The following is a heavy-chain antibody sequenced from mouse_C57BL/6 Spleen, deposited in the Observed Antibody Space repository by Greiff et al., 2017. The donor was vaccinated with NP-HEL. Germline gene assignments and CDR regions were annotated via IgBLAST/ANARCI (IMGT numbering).Heavy chain of an antibody. D-gene: IGHD3-3*01. CDR3: ARGLGFAY. CDR2: ISSGSSTI. CDR1: GFTFSDYG. V-gene: IGHV5-17*01. Sequence: EVKVVESGGGLVKPGGSLKLSCAASGFTFSDYGMHWVRQAPEKGLEWVAYISSGSSTIYYADTVKGRFTISRDNAKNTLFLQMTSLRSEDTAMYYCARGLGFAYWGQGTLVTVSA. J-gene: IGHJ3*01.